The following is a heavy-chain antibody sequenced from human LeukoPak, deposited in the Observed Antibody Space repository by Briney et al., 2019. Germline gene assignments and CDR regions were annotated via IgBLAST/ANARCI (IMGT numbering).Heavy chain of an antibody. CDR1: GFTFNNYA. CDR3: ARVVESDAFDT. Sequence: PGGSLRLSCAASGFTFNNYAMSRVRPAPGKGPGWVSRIKSDGSSTSYADSVKGRFTISRDNAKNTLYLQMNSLRAEDTAVYYCARVVESDAFDTWGQGTMVTVSS. J-gene: IGHJ3*02. D-gene: IGHD2-21*01. CDR2: IKSDGSST. V-gene: IGHV3-74*01.